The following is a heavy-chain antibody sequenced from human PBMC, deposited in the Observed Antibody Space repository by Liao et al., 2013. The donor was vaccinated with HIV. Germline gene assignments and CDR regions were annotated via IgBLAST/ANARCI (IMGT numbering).Heavy chain of an antibody. CDR3: ARDREDMGFDF. J-gene: IGHJ4*02. D-gene: IGHD1-26*01. V-gene: IGHV4-39*07. CDR1: GGSISSSNYS. CDR2: IYYSGSA. Sequence: QLQLQESGPGLVKPSETLALTCTVSGGSISSSNYSWGWIRQPPGKGLEWIGSIYYSGSAYYNPSLKSRVTISVDTSKNQFSLKLSSVTAADTAVYYCARDREDMGFDFWGQGTLVTVSS.